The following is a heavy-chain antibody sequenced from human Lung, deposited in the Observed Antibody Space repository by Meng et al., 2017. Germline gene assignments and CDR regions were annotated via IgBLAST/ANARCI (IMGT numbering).Heavy chain of an antibody. J-gene: IGHJ5*02. V-gene: IGHV3-33*01. Sequence: VEVVGSGGGVCRRGRSLRVSCAASGFTVSRYGMHWVRQAPGKGLEWVAVIWYDGSNKYYADSVKGRFTISRDNSKNTLYLQMNSLRAEDTAVYYCARVYYGGNANWFDPWGQGTLVTVSS. CDR2: IWYDGSNK. CDR3: ARVYYGGNANWFDP. CDR1: GFTVSRYG. D-gene: IGHD4-23*01.